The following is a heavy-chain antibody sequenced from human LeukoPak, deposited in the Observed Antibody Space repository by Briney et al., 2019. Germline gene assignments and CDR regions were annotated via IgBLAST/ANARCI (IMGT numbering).Heavy chain of an antibody. J-gene: IGHJ4*02. CDR2: ISWNSGSI. CDR3: ARTWGRYSSAWSLNE. Sequence: GRSLRLSCAASGFTFDDYAMHWVRQAPGKGLEWVSGISWNSGSIGYADSVKGRFTISRDNAKNSLYLQMNSLRAEDTAVYYRARTWGRYSSAWSLNEWGQGTLVTVSS. V-gene: IGHV3-9*01. D-gene: IGHD6-19*01. CDR1: GFTFDDYA.